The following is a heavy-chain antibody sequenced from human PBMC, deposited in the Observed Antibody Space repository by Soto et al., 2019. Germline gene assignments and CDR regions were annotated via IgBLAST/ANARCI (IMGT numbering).Heavy chain of an antibody. Sequence: SGGGLEQPGRSLRLSCAASGFTFDDYAMHWVRQAPGKGLEWVSSISWNSGNIGYADSVKGRFTISRDNAKNSLYLQMNSLRPEDTALYYCAKGSSTTNFSYFDYWGQGTLVTVSS. J-gene: IGHJ4*02. V-gene: IGHV3-9*01. CDR3: AKGSSTTNFSYFDY. D-gene: IGHD2-2*01. CDR1: GFTFDDYA. CDR2: ISWNSGNI.